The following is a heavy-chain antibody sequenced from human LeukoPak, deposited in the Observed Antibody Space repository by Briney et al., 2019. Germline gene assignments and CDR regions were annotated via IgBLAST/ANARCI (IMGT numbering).Heavy chain of an antibody. CDR1: GGSISSDY. CDR2: IYSSGST. Sequence: SETLSLTCTVSGGSISSDYWSWIRQPAGKGLEWIGRIYSSGSTNYNPSLKSRVTMSIDTSKNQFSLKLSPVTAADTAVYYCAREVGWYRHENHYYYMDVWGKGTTVTVSS. D-gene: IGHD6-19*01. CDR3: AREVGWYRHENHYYYMDV. V-gene: IGHV4-4*07. J-gene: IGHJ6*03.